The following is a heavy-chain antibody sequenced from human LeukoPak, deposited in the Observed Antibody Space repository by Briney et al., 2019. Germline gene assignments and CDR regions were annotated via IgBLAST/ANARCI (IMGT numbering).Heavy chain of an antibody. V-gene: IGHV1-46*01. CDR2: ISPSGGST. J-gene: IGHJ4*02. Sequence: ASVKVSCKAFGYTFTGYWMHWVRQAPGQGPEWMGVISPSGGSTIYAQKFKGRVTLTRDMSTSTDYLELSSLRSEDTAVYYCAREASVADYWGQGTLVTVSS. CDR3: AREASVADY. CDR1: GYTFTGYW. D-gene: IGHD5/OR15-5a*01.